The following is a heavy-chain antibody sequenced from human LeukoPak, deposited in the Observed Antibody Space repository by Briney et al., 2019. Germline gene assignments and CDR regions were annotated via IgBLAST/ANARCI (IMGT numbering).Heavy chain of an antibody. CDR2: IYYSGST. J-gene: IGHJ6*03. V-gene: IGHV4-39*07. D-gene: IGHD6-6*01. Sequence: KSSETLSLTCTVSGGSISSSSYYWGWIRQPPGKGLEWIGSIYYSGSTYYNPSLKSRVTISVDTSKNQFSLKLSSVTAADTAVYYCARVVLDGDTIAARPTYYYMDVWGKGTTVTVSS. CDR3: ARVVLDGDTIAARPTYYYMDV. CDR1: GGSISSSSYY.